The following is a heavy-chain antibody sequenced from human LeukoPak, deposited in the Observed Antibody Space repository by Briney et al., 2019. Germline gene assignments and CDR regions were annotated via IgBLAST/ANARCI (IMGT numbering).Heavy chain of an antibody. D-gene: IGHD3-10*01. V-gene: IGHV3-21*01. J-gene: IGHJ4*02. CDR1: GFTFSRYS. CDR2: ISSSSSYI. Sequence: GGSLRLSCAASGFTFSRYSMNWVRQAPGKGLEWVSSISSSSSYIYYADSVKGRFTISRDNAKNSLYLQMNSLRAEDTAVYYCARSNLWFGNDYWGQGTLVTVSS. CDR3: ARSNLWFGNDY.